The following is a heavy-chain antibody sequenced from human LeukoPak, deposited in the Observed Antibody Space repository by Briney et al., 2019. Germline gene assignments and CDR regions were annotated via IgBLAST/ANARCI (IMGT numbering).Heavy chain of an antibody. Sequence: PGGSLRLSCAASGFTFSSYWMSWVRQAPGKWLEWVANIKQEGSEKYYVDSVKGRFTISRDNAKNSLYLQMNSLRAEDTAVYYCARALPLLWFGDLWGQGTLVTVSS. D-gene: IGHD3-10*01. CDR3: ARALPLLWFGDL. J-gene: IGHJ5*02. CDR1: GFTFSSYW. CDR2: IKQEGSEK. V-gene: IGHV3-7*01.